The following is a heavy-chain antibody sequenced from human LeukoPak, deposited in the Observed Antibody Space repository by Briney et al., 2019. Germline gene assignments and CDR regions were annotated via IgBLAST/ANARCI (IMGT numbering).Heavy chain of an antibody. CDR1: GFTFSSYW. CDR3: ARVILYGSGSYYIDY. Sequence: GGSLRLSCAASGFTFSSYWMSWVHQAPGKGLEWVANTKQDGSEKYYVDSVKGRFTISRDNAKNSLYLQMNSLRAEDTAVYYCARVILYGSGSYYIDYWGQGTLVTVSS. CDR2: TKQDGSEK. J-gene: IGHJ4*02. V-gene: IGHV3-7*03. D-gene: IGHD3-10*01.